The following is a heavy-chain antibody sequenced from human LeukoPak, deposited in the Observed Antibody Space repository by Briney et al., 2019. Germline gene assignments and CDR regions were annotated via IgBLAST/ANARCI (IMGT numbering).Heavy chain of an antibody. CDR1: GGSISSSSYY. D-gene: IGHD2-2*01. V-gene: IGHV4-39*07. Sequence: SETLSLTCTVSGGSISSSSYYWVWIRQPPGKGLEWIGSIYYSGSTYYNPSLKSRVTISVDTSKNQFSLKLSSVTAADTAVYYCASQLRYCSSTSCPPNYFDYWGQGTLVTVSS. J-gene: IGHJ4*02. CDR2: IYYSGST. CDR3: ASQLRYCSSTSCPPNYFDY.